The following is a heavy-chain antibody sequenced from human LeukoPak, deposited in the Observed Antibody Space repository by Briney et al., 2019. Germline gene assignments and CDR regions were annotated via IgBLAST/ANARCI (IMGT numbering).Heavy chain of an antibody. D-gene: IGHD3-10*01. V-gene: IGHV3-23*01. CDR1: GFTFSSYA. Sequence: GSLRLSCAASGFTFSSYAVSWVRQAPGKGLEWVPAISGSGGSTYYADSVKGRFTISRDNSKNPLYLQMNSLRAEDTAVYYCAKVMAVAGESVFDYWGQGTLVTVSS. CDR3: AKVMAVAGESVFDY. CDR2: ISGSGGST. J-gene: IGHJ4*02.